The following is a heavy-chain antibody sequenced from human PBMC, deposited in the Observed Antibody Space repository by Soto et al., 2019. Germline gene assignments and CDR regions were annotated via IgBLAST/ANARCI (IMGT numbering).Heavy chain of an antibody. Sequence: EVQLLASGGDLVRPGGSLRLSCAGSGFMFSNYPMSWVRQAPGKGPEWVAAIKAAGGDTYYADSVKGRFTISRDNFNDMLYLQMNSLTVEDTAMYYCKRDVVASSPPGADYWGQGPLVTVSS. CDR1: GFMFSNYP. J-gene: IGHJ4*02. CDR2: IKAAGGDT. V-gene: IGHV3-23*01. CDR3: KRDVVASSPPGADY. D-gene: IGHD5-12*01.